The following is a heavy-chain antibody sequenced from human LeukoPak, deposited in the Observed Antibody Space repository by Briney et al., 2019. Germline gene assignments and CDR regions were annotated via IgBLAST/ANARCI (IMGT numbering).Heavy chain of an antibody. J-gene: IGHJ5*02. D-gene: IGHD1-26*01. V-gene: IGHV1-18*01. Sequence: GASVKVSSKTSGYTFSTYGLSWVRQAPGQGLEWMGWISGNSGKTHYAQKFQDRVTLTTDTSSTTAFMELRSLRSDDTAMYYCARNAGSYFEFAPWGQGTLVTVSS. CDR2: ISGNSGKT. CDR3: ARNAGSYFEFAP. CDR1: GYTFSTYG.